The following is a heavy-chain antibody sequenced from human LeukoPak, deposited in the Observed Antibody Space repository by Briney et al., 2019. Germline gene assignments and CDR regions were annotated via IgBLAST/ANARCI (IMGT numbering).Heavy chain of an antibody. J-gene: IGHJ4*02. CDR2: ISSSSSYI. CDR1: GFTFSSYG. V-gene: IGHV3-21*01. D-gene: IGHD4-23*01. CDR3: ARALTTVVRGKAFDY. Sequence: PGGSLRLSCAASGFTFSSYGMHWVRQAPRKGLEWVSSISSSSSYIYYADSVKGRFTISRDNAKNSLYLQMNSLRAEDTAVYYCARALTTVVRGKAFDYWGQGTLVTVSS.